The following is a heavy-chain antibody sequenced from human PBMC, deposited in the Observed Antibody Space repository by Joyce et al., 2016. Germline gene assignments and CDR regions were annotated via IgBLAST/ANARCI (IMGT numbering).Heavy chain of an antibody. Sequence: QVLLVQSGAEVKQPRASVKVSCKASGYKFTSDGIHWVRQAPGQGLGWMGWIATGNGDTQYAQRLQGRATITKDTSAGTAYMELGSLTSEDTAVYYCARDSKLSDTRYFDLWGRGTLVSVSS. CDR2: IATGNGDT. J-gene: IGHJ2*01. D-gene: IGHD2-21*01. V-gene: IGHV1-3*04. CDR1: GYKFTSDG. CDR3: ARDSKLSDTRYFDL.